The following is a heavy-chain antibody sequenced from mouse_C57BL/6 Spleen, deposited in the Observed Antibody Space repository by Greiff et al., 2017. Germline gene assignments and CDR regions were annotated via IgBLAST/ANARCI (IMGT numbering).Heavy chain of an antibody. CDR3: ARLVVANWDFDV. CDR1: GFTFSDYY. D-gene: IGHD1-1*01. Sequence: EVMLVESGGGLVQPGGSLKLSCAASGFTFSDYYMYWVRQTPEKRLEWVAYISNGGGSTYYPDTVKGRFTISRDNAKNTLYLQMSRLKSEDTAMYYCARLVVANWDFDVWGTGTTVTVSS. V-gene: IGHV5-12*01. CDR2: ISNGGGST. J-gene: IGHJ1*03.